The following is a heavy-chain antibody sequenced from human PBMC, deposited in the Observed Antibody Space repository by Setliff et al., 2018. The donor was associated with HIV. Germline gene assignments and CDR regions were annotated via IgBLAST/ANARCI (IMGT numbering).Heavy chain of an antibody. V-gene: IGHV1-69*05. Sequence: RASVKVSCKASGGTFNNYAISWVRQAPGQGLEWMGGIIPIFGTANYAQKFQGRVTITTDESTRTSYMELSSLRSEDTAVYYCARDRSYYPNYFDYWGQGTLVTVSS. CDR1: GGTFNNYA. CDR3: ARDRSYYPNYFDY. J-gene: IGHJ4*02. CDR2: IIPIFGTA. D-gene: IGHD1-26*01.